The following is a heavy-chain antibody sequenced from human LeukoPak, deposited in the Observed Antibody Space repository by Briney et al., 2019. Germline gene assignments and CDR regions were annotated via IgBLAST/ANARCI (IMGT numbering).Heavy chain of an antibody. CDR3: ARIRSPRYDFWSGRNYYYYYMDV. CDR1: GGSFSGYY. D-gene: IGHD3-3*01. Sequence: SETLSLTCAVYGGSFSGYYWSWIRQPPGKGLEWIGEINHSGSTNYNPSLKSRVTISVDTSKNQFSLKLSSVTAADTAVYYCARIRSPRYDFWSGRNYYYYYMDVWGKGTTVTVSS. V-gene: IGHV4-34*01. CDR2: INHSGST. J-gene: IGHJ6*03.